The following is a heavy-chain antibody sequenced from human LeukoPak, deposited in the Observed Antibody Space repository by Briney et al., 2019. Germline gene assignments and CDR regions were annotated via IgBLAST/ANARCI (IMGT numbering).Heavy chain of an antibody. D-gene: IGHD6-6*01. J-gene: IGHJ4*02. CDR3: ARDRDSSSSYFDY. Sequence: PSETLSLTCAVSGGSISSSNWWSWVRQPPGKGLEWIGEIYHSGSTNYNPSLKSRVTISVDKSKNQFSLKLSSVTAADTAVYYCARDRDSSSSYFDYWGQGTLVTVSS. V-gene: IGHV4-4*02. CDR2: IYHSGST. CDR1: GGSISSSNW.